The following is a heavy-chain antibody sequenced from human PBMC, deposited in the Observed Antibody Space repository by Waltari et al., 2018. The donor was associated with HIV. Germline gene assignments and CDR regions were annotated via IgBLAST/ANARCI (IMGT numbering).Heavy chain of an antibody. V-gene: IGHV3-23*01. J-gene: IGHJ2*01. CDR2: ISGSGDGT. D-gene: IGHD1-26*01. CDR3: AKGFYYFDL. Sequence: EVQLLESGGGLGQPGGSLRLSCAVSGLTFANSPMTWVRQAPGKGLEWVSMISGSGDGTFYADSVKGRFTISRDNSKNTLYLQMNSLRAEDTAAYYCAKGFYYFDLWGRGTLVTVSS. CDR1: GLTFANSP.